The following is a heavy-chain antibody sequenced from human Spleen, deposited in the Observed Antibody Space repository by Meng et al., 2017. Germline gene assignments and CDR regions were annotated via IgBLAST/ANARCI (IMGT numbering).Heavy chain of an antibody. Sequence: VGLVEWGVGVFRPCVTLSRSLWASVLTFSREAVRWAPRAPGRGLGWVSAICGSGGRPYYADSGKGRFTLSRDNSKNTLYLQMNRLRADVTAVYYCARDRHYLQHWGQGTLVTVSS. J-gene: IGHJ1*01. CDR3: ARDRHYLQH. V-gene: IGHV3-23*04. CDR2: ICGSGGRP. CDR1: VLTFSREA.